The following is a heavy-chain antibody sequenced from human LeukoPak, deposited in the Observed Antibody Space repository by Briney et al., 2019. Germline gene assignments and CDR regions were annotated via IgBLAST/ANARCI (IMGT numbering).Heavy chain of an antibody. CDR1: GFTFSSYA. Sequence: GGSLRLSCAASGFTFSSYAMSWVRQAPGKGLEWVSAISGSGGSTHYADSVKGRFTISRDNSKDTLYLQMNSLRAEDTAVYYCAKDSAGSYYNWFDPWGQGTLVTVSS. J-gene: IGHJ5*02. CDR2: ISGSGGST. V-gene: IGHV3-23*01. D-gene: IGHD1-26*01. CDR3: AKDSAGSYYNWFDP.